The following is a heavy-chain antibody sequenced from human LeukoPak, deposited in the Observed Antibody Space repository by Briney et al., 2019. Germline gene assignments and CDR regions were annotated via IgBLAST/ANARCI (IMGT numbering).Heavy chain of an antibody. CDR3: ARFPHCSGGSCYFHPYYYYYYMDV. Sequence: PGGSLRLSCAASGFTFSSYGMSWVRQAPGKGLEWVSAISGSGGSTYYADSVKGRFTISRDNSKNTLYLQMNSLRAEDTAVYYCARFPHCSGGSCYFHPYYYYYYMDVWGKGTTVTISS. J-gene: IGHJ6*03. V-gene: IGHV3-23*01. D-gene: IGHD2-15*01. CDR1: GFTFSSYG. CDR2: ISGSGGST.